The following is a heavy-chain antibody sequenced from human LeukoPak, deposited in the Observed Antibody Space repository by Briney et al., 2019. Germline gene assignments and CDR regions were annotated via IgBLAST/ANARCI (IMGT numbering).Heavy chain of an antibody. V-gene: IGHV1-18*01. CDR2: ISAYDGNT. J-gene: IGHJ4*02. D-gene: IGHD1-14*01. Sequence: ASVKVSCKASGYTFTNYGISWVRQAPGQGLEWMGWISAYDGNTNYAQKLQGRVTMTTDTSTSTAYMELRSLRSEDTAVYYCATDGNRGYFDYWGQGTLVTVSS. CDR1: GYTFTNYG. CDR3: ATDGNRGYFDY.